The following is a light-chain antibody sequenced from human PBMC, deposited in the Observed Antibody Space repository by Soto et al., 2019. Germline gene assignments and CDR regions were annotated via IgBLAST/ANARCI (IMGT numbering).Light chain of an antibody. J-gene: IGKJ3*01. Sequence: DIVMTQSPAILSVSPGERATLSCRASQTISSNLAWYQQKPGQTPRLLIYGASTRAAGIPARFSGSGSGTDFTLTITSLQSEDFAVYYCQQYNNWPPFTFGPGTKVDIK. CDR2: GAS. V-gene: IGKV3-15*01. CDR1: QTISSN. CDR3: QQYNNWPPFT.